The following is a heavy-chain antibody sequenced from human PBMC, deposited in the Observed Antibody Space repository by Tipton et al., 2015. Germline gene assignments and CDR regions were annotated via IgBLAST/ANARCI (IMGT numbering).Heavy chain of an antibody. Sequence: QSGAEVKKPGASVKVSCKASGYTFTDYYMHWVRQAPGQGLEWMGWINPNSGGTKYAQKFQGRVTMTRDTSISTAYMELSRLSSDDTAVYYCARDWDDSSGYYPFDYWGQGTLVTVSS. V-gene: IGHV1-2*02. CDR3: ARDWDDSSGYYPFDY. CDR2: INPNSGGT. D-gene: IGHD3-22*01. CDR1: GYTFTDYY. J-gene: IGHJ4*02.